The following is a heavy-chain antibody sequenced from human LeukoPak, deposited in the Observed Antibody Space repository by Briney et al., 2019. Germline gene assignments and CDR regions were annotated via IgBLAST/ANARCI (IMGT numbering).Heavy chain of an antibody. CDR3: ARGSGYSYGLGAFDI. V-gene: IGHV3-23*01. D-gene: IGHD5-18*01. CDR2: ISGSGGST. J-gene: IGHJ3*02. Sequence: PGGSLRLSCTGSGFIFSSYAMSWVRQAPGKGLEWVSAISGSGGSTYYADSVKGRFTISRDNSKNTLYLQMNSLRAEDTAVYYCARGSGYSYGLGAFDIWGQGTMVTVSS. CDR1: GFIFSSYA.